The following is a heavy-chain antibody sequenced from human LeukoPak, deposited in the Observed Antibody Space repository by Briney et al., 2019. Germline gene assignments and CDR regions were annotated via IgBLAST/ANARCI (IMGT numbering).Heavy chain of an antibody. CDR1: GFTFSSFG. Sequence: GGSLRLSCAASGFTFSSFGMHWVRQAPGKGLEWVSSISSSSSYIYYADSVKGRFTISRDNAKNSLYLQMNSLRAEDTAVYYCARDEKAAVGFDYWGQGTLVTVSS. V-gene: IGHV3-21*01. CDR2: ISSSSSYI. J-gene: IGHJ4*02. CDR3: ARDEKAAVGFDY. D-gene: IGHD6-13*01.